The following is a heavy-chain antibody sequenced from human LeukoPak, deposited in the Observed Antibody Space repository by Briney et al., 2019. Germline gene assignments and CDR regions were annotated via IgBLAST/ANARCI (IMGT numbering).Heavy chain of an antibody. CDR3: ATGKEYYYDSSGYPKFFDY. Sequence: GEPLKISCKGSGYSFTSYWIGWVRQMPGKGLEWMGIIYPGDSDTRYSPSFQGQVTISADKSISTAYLQWSSLKASDTAMYYCATGKEYYYDSSGYPKFFDYWGQGTLVTVSS. J-gene: IGHJ4*02. CDR2: IYPGDSDT. CDR1: GYSFTSYW. V-gene: IGHV5-51*01. D-gene: IGHD3-22*01.